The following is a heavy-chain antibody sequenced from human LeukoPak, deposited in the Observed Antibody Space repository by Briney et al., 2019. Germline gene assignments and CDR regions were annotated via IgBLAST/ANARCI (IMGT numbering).Heavy chain of an antibody. CDR1: RFALSSHS. V-gene: IGHV3-66*01. Sequence: PGGSLRLSCAASRFALSSHSMNWVRQAPGRGLEWVSVIYSGGSINYADSVKGRFTISRDNPKNTLYLQMNSLTAEDTAAYYCARDSIGGRGAFDIWGQETMVTVSS. J-gene: IGHJ3*02. D-gene: IGHD2/OR15-2a*01. CDR2: IYSGGSI. CDR3: ARDSIGGRGAFDI.